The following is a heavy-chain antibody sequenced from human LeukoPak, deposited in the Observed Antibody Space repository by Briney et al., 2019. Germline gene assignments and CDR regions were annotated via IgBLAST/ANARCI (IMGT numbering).Heavy chain of an antibody. D-gene: IGHD6-6*01. CDR2: MSYDGSNK. V-gene: IGHV3-30*03. Sequence: GGSLRLSCAASGFTFSDYYMSWIRQAPGKGLEWVAVMSYDGSNKYYADSVKGRFTISRDNSKNTLYLQMNSLRAEDTAVYYCARGSSNIAARNNCFDPWGQGTLVTVSS. CDR3: ARGSSNIAARNNCFDP. CDR1: GFTFSDYY. J-gene: IGHJ5*02.